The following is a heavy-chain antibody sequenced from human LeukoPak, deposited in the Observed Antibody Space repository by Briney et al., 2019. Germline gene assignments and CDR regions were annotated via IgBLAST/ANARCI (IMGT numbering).Heavy chain of an antibody. D-gene: IGHD6-19*01. CDR1: GFTFSRYG. J-gene: IGHJ3*02. V-gene: IGHV3-30*18. CDR2: ISSDGNKK. CDR3: AKEIYSSGWYGAFDI. Sequence: GGSLRPSCAASGFTFSRYGMHWVRQAPGKGPEWVTVISSDGNKKYYIDSVKGRFTISRDNSKNTLYLQMNSLRAEDTAVYYCAKEIYSSGWYGAFDIWGQGTMVTVSS.